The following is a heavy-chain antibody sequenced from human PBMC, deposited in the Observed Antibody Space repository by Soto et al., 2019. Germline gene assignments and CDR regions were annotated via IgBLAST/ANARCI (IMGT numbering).Heavy chain of an antibody. CDR3: ARGSSGYISSWYYFEY. D-gene: IGHD6-13*01. CDR1: GFTFTDYT. V-gene: IGHV3-23*01. CDR2: ISGIGGST. J-gene: IGHJ4*02. Sequence: XGSLRLTCAASGFTFTDYTLSWVRQAPGKGLEWVATISGIGGSTYLADSVKGRLSISRDNSKNTVSLLMNSLRAEDTAVYFCARGSSGYISSWYYFEYWRRGTLVTV.